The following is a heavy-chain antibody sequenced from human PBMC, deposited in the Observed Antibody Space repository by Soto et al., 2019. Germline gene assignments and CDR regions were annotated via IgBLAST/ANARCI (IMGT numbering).Heavy chain of an antibody. CDR1: GGSISSYY. V-gene: IGHV4-59*01. CDR3: ARGTVGDYYYYGMDV. Sequence: SETLSLTCTVSGGSISSYYWSWIRLPPGKGLEWIGYIYYSGSTNYNPFLKSRVTISVDTSKNQFSLKLSSVTAADTAVYYCARGTVGDYYYYGMDVWGQGTTVTVSS. CDR2: IYYSGST. D-gene: IGHD2-15*01. J-gene: IGHJ6*02.